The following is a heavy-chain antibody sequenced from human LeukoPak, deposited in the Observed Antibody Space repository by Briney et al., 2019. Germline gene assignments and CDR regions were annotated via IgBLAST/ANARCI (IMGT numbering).Heavy chain of an antibody. V-gene: IGHV4-59*01. CDR1: GGSISSYY. Sequence: SETLSFTCTVSGGSISSYYWSWIRQPPGKGLEWIGYIYYSGSTNYNPSLKSRVTISVDTSKNQFSLKLSSVTAADTAVYYCARNQPYDFWSGYYNNWFDPWGQGTLVTVSS. D-gene: IGHD3-3*01. CDR3: ARNQPYDFWSGYYNNWFDP. J-gene: IGHJ5*02. CDR2: IYYSGST.